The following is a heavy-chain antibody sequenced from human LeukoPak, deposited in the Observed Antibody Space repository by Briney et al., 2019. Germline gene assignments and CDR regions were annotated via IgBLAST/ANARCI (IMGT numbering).Heavy chain of an antibody. Sequence: GGSLRLSCAASGFTFSSYEMNWVRQAPGKGLEWVSYISSSSSTIYYADSVKGRFTISRDNAKNSLYLQMNSLRAEDTAVYYCATYRQVQVPFECWGQGTLVTVSS. CDR3: ATYRQVQVPFEC. J-gene: IGHJ4*02. CDR2: ISSSSSTI. CDR1: GFTFSSYE. D-gene: IGHD5-18*01. V-gene: IGHV3-48*01.